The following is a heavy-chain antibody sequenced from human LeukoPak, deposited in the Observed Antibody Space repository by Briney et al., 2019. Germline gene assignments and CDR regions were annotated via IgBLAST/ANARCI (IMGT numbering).Heavy chain of an antibody. Sequence: ASVKVSCKVSGYTLTELSMHWVRQAPGKGHEWMGGFDPEDGETIYAQEFQGRVTMTEDTATYTAYIYLSSLRSEATAVYYCATALWEPQGYWGQGTLVTVSS. CDR1: GYTLTELS. CDR2: FDPEDGET. D-gene: IGHD1-26*01. V-gene: IGHV1-24*01. CDR3: ATALWEPQGY. J-gene: IGHJ4*02.